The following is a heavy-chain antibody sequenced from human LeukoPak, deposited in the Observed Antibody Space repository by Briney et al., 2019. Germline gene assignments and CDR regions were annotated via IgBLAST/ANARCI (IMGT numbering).Heavy chain of an antibody. J-gene: IGHJ6*02. CDR1: GGSISSGGYS. V-gene: IGHV4-30-2*01. CDR3: ARDRYYDSSGPLNKSENFYYYYGMDV. D-gene: IGHD3-22*01. CDR2: IYHSGST. Sequence: SETLSLTCAVSGGSISSGGYSWSWIRQPPGKGLEWIGYIYHSGSTYYNSSLKSRVTISVDRSKNQFSLKLSSVTAADTAVYYCARDRYYDSSGPLNKSENFYYYYGMDVWGQGTTVTVSS.